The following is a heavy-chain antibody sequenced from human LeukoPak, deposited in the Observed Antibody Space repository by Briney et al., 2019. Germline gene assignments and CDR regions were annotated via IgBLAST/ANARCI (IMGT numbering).Heavy chain of an antibody. CDR1: GLSLRNVW. D-gene: IGHD3-22*01. CDR2: IKRETDGGTT. V-gene: IGHV3-15*07. CDR3: AQGSGFYYDY. J-gene: IGHJ4*02. Sequence: GGTLRLSCAVSGLSLRNVWMNWLRQAPGKGLEWVGLIKRETDGGTTDFAAPVKGRFTISRDDSKNTLYLQMNRLTSEDTAVYYCAQGSGFYYDYWGQGTLVTVSS.